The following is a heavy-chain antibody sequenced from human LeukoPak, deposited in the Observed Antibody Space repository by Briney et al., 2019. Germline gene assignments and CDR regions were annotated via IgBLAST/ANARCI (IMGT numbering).Heavy chain of an antibody. Sequence: PSQTLSLTCTVSGGSISSGGYYWSWIRQHPGKGLEWIGYIYYSGSTYYNPSLKSRVTISVDTSKNQSSLKLSSVTAADTAVYYCARVVVVPAAISGPDYWGQGTLVTVSS. J-gene: IGHJ4*02. CDR2: IYYSGST. V-gene: IGHV4-31*03. CDR1: GGSISSGGYY. D-gene: IGHD2-2*01. CDR3: ARVVVVPAAISGPDY.